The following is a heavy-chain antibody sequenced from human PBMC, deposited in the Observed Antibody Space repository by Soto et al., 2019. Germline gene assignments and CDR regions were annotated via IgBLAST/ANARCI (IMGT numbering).Heavy chain of an antibody. J-gene: IGHJ4*02. D-gene: IGHD1-1*01. CDR2: ISDDGSTA. V-gene: IGHV3-74*01. Sequence: GGSLRLSCSVSGFTFSAYWMHWVRQVPGKGLTWVSRISDDGSTATYADSVKGRFVISGDNAKNSLYLEMNTLRADDSGLYYCARGPRVSSTGTGAHWGRGTLVTVSS. CDR3: ARGPRVSSTGTGAH. CDR1: GFTFSAYW.